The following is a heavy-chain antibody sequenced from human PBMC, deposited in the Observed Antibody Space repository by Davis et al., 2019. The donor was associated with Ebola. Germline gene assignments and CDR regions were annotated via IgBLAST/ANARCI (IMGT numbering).Heavy chain of an antibody. Sequence: MPGGSLRLSCAVSGGSISSSNWWSWVRQPPGKGLEWIGEIYHSGSTNYNPSLKSRVTISVDTSKNQFSLKLSSVTAADTAVYYCARGPSIRGFDYWGQGTLVTVSS. CDR2: IYHSGST. V-gene: IGHV4-4*02. D-gene: IGHD3-10*01. CDR1: GGSISSSNW. CDR3: ARGPSIRGFDY. J-gene: IGHJ4*02.